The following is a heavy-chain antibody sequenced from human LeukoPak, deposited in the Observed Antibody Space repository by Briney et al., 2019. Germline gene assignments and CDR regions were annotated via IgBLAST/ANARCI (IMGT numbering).Heavy chain of an antibody. V-gene: IGHV3-30-3*01. D-gene: IGHD2-2*02. CDR2: ISYDGSNK. CDR1: GFTFSSYA. J-gene: IGHJ1*01. CDR3: ASRSGYCSSTSCYTTAGYFQH. Sequence: GGSLRLSCAASGFTFSSYAMHWVRQAPGRGLEWVAVISYDGSNKYYADSVKGRFTISRDNSKNTLYLQMNSLRAEDTAVYYCASRSGYCSSTSCYTTAGYFQHWGQGTLVTVSS.